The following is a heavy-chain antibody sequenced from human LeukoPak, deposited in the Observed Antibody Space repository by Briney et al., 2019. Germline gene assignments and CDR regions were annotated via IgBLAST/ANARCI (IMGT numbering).Heavy chain of an antibody. CDR3: ARGYDSSGYYRVGDAFDI. J-gene: IGHJ3*02. Sequence: PSETLSLTCTVSGGSISSSRYYWGWVRQPPGKGLEWIGSIYYSGSTYYNPSLKSRVTISVDTSKNQFSLKLSSVTAADTAVYYCARGYDSSGYYRVGDAFDIWGQGTMVTVSS. D-gene: IGHD3-22*01. CDR2: IYYSGST. CDR1: GGSISSSRYY. V-gene: IGHV4-39*07.